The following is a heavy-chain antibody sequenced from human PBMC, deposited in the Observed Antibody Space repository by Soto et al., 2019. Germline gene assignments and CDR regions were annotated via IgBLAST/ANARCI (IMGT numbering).Heavy chain of an antibody. CDR1: GYGFTTYG. Sequence: QVHLVQSGAEVKKPGASVQVSCKGSGYGFTTYGITWVRQAPGQGLEWMAWISAHNGNTNYAQKLQGRVTVTRDTSTCTAYMELRSVRSDDTAVYYCARGRYGDYWGQGALVTVSS. D-gene: IGHD1-1*01. J-gene: IGHJ4*02. V-gene: IGHV1-18*01. CDR2: ISAHNGNT. CDR3: ARGRYGDY.